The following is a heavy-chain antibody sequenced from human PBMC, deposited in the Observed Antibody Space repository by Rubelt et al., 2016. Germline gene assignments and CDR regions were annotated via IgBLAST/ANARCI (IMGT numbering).Heavy chain of an antibody. CDR3: AIRYVGTITVFDY. CDR1: GFPLSTSGMC. Sequence: QVTLRESGPALVKPTQTLTLTCTFSGFPLSTSGMCVSWIRQPPGKALEWLARIDWDDDKYYSTSLKTRLTISKDTSKNQVVLTMTNMDPVDTATYYCAIRYVGTITVFDYWGQGTLVTVSS. D-gene: IGHD1-14*01. J-gene: IGHJ4*02. CDR2: IDWDDDK. V-gene: IGHV2-70*15.